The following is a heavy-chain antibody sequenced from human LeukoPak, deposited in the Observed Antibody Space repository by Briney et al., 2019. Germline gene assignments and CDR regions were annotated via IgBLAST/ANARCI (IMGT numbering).Heavy chain of an antibody. J-gene: IGHJ6*02. V-gene: IGHV3-23*01. CDR1: GFTFSSYA. Sequence: GGSLRLSCAASGFTFSSYAMSWVRQAPGKGLEWVSGISGGGASTYYADSVRGRFTISRDNSKNTLYLQMNSLRAEDTAVYYCAKEGTYYDILTDFNYYYGMDVWGQGTTVTVSS. CDR2: ISGGGAST. D-gene: IGHD3-9*01. CDR3: AKEGTYYDILTDFNYYYGMDV.